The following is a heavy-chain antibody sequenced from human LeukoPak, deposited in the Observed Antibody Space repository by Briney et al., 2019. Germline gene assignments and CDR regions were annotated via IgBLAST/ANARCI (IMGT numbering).Heavy chain of an antibody. J-gene: IGHJ4*02. V-gene: IGHV4-39*01. CDR3: ARLSTVTFFDY. CDR2: IYYSGST. D-gene: IGHD4-17*01. Sequence: GTLRLSCAATGFTFSSYAMSWIRQPPGKGLEWIGSIYYSGSTYYNPSLKSRVTISVDTSKNQFSLKLSSVTAADTAVYYCARLSTVTFFDYWGQGTLVTVSS. CDR1: GFTFSSYA.